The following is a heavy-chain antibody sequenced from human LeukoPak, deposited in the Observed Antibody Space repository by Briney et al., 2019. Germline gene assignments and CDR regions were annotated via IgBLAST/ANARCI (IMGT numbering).Heavy chain of an antibody. Sequence: PSETLSLTCTVSGGSISSSIYYWGWIRQPPGKGLEWIGSIYYSGSTYYNPSLKSRVTISVDTSKNQFSLKLSSVTAADTAVYYCARLSSDAFDIWGQGTMVTVSS. CDR1: GGSISSSIYY. CDR2: IYYSGST. J-gene: IGHJ3*02. CDR3: ARLSSDAFDI. V-gene: IGHV4-39*01.